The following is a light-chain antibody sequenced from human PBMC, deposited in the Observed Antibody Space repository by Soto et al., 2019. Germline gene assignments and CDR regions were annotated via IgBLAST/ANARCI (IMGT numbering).Light chain of an antibody. Sequence: QSALTQPPSASGSPGQSITISCTGTSSDLGGYNFVSWYQHHPGKAPKLMIFQVSNRPSGVSNRFSGSKSGNTASLTISGLQTEDEADYYCCSYTSSSPYVFGTGTKVTVL. CDR2: QVS. CDR3: CSYTSSSPYV. CDR1: SSDLGGYNF. J-gene: IGLJ1*01. V-gene: IGLV2-14*01.